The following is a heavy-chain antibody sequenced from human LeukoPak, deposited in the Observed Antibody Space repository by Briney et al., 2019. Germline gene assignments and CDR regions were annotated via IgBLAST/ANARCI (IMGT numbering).Heavy chain of an antibody. V-gene: IGHV3-23*01. Sequence: GGSLRLSCAAPGFTFSSYAMSWVRQAPGKGLEWVSAISGSGGTTYYADSVKGRFTISRDNSKNTLYLQMNSLRAEDTAVYYCAKDLEIVVVINAFDIWGQGTMVTVSS. J-gene: IGHJ3*02. CDR1: GFTFSSYA. D-gene: IGHD3-22*01. CDR3: AKDLEIVVVINAFDI. CDR2: ISGSGGTT.